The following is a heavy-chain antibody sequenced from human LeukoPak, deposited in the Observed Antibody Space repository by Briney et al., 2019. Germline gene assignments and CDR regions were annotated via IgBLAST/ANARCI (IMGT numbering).Heavy chain of an antibody. V-gene: IGHV4-38-2*02. J-gene: IGHJ4*02. CDR1: GYSISSGHY. Sequence: PSETLSLTCAVSGYSISSGHYWGWIRQPPGKGLEWIGSIYHSGSTYYNPSLKSRVTISVDTSKNQFSLKLSSVTAADTAVYYCARESMVRGVTFDYWGQGTLATVSS. CDR2: IYHSGST. CDR3: ARESMVRGVTFDY. D-gene: IGHD3-10*01.